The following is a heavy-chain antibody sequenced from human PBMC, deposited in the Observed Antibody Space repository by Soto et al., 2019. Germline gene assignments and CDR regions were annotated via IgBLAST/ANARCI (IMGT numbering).Heavy chain of an antibody. CDR3: ARKTRVVTPYDY. J-gene: IGHJ4*02. Sequence: KSSETLSLTCAVSGGSISGSNWLSWVRQPPGKGLEWIGEIYHSGSTNYNPSLKSRVTISVDKSKNQFSLKLSSVTAADTAVYYCARKTRVVTPYDYWGQGTLVTVSS. D-gene: IGHD2-21*02. CDR2: IYHSGST. V-gene: IGHV4-4*02. CDR1: GGSISGSNW.